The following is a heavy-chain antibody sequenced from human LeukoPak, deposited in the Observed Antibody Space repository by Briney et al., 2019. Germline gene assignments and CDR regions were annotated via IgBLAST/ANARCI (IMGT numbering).Heavy chain of an antibody. Sequence: SETLSLTCAVYGGSCSGYYWSWIRQPPGKGLEWIGEINHSGSTNYNPSLKSRVTISVDTSKNQFSLKLSSVTAADTAVYYCARPIAVAGPFDYWGQGTLVTVSS. V-gene: IGHV4-34*01. CDR3: ARPIAVAGPFDY. D-gene: IGHD6-19*01. J-gene: IGHJ4*02. CDR1: GGSCSGYY. CDR2: INHSGST.